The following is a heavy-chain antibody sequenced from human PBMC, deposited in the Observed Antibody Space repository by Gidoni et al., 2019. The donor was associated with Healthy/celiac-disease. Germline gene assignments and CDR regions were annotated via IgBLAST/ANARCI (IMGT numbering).Heavy chain of an antibody. CDR3: ARVKGYYYGDYGKDYYYYGMDV. V-gene: IGHV4-34*01. Sequence: QVQLQQWGAGLLKPSETLSLTCAVYGGSFSGYYWSWIRQPPGKGLEWIGEINHSGSTNYNPSLKSRVTISVDTSKNQFSLKLSSVTAADTAVYYCARVKGYYYGDYGKDYYYYGMDVWGQGTTVTVSS. CDR1: GGSFSGYY. CDR2: INHSGST. D-gene: IGHD4-17*01. J-gene: IGHJ6*02.